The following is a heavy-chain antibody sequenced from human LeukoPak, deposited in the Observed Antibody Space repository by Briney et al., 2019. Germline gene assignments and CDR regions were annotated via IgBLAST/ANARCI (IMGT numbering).Heavy chain of an antibody. CDR2: IYPGDSDT. CDR1: GYSFTSYW. D-gene: IGHD6-19*01. V-gene: IGHV5-51*01. Sequence: GESLKISCKGSGYSFTSYWIAWVRQMPGKGLEWMEIIYPGDSDTRYSPSFQGQVTITADKSISTAYLQWSSLKASDNAMYYCARQRRSSGWPNDYWGQGTLVTVSS. J-gene: IGHJ4*02. CDR3: ARQRRSSGWPNDY.